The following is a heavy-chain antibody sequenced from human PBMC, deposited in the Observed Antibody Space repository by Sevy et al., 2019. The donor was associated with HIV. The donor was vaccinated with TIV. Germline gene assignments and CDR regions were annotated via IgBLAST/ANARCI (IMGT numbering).Heavy chain of an antibody. CDR1: GYTFTSYG. J-gene: IGHJ4*02. D-gene: IGHD3-22*01. CDR2: ISAYNGNT. V-gene: IGHV1-18*04. Sequence: ASVNVSCKTSGYTFTSYGISWVRQAPGQGLEWMGWISAYNGNTNYAQKLQGRVTVTTDTSTSTAYMELRSLRSDDTAVYYCARDSLYDSSGYYYNFDYWGQGTLVTVSS. CDR3: ARDSLYDSSGYYYNFDY.